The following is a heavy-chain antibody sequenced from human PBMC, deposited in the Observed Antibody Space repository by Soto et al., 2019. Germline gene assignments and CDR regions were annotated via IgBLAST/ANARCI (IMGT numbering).Heavy chain of an antibody. CDR1: GGSISSYY. J-gene: IGHJ4*02. Sequence: PSETLSLTCTVSGGSISSYYWSWIRQPPGKGLEWIGYIYYSGSTNYNPSLKSRVTISVDTSRNQFSLKLSSVTAADTAVYYCARGGYSGYDPFFDYWGQGTLVTVSS. V-gene: IGHV4-59*01. CDR2: IYYSGST. CDR3: ARGGYSGYDPFFDY. D-gene: IGHD5-12*01.